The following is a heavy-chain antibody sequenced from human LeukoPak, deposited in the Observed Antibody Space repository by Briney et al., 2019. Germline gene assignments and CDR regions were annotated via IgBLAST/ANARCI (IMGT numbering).Heavy chain of an antibody. CDR3: AKELIAAAGAFDY. D-gene: IGHD6-13*01. CDR1: GFTFSSYG. Sequence: GGSLRLSWAASGFTFSSYGMHWVRQAPGKGLEWVAFIRYDGSNKYYADSVKGRFTISRDNSKNTLYLQMNSLRAEDTAVYYCAKELIAAAGAFDYWGQGTLVTVSS. J-gene: IGHJ4*02. V-gene: IGHV3-30*02. CDR2: IRYDGSNK.